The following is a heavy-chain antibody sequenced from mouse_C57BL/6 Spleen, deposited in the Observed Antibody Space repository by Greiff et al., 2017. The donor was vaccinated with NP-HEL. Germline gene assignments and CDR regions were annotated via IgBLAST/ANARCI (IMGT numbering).Heavy chain of an antibody. CDR1: GFTFTDYY. Sequence: EVQLVESGGGLVQPGGSLSLSCAASGFTFTDYYMSWVRQPPGQALEWLGFIRHKANGYTTESSASVKGRFTISRDNSPSILYLQMNALRAEDSATYYCARYPLYYDYDEGYAMDYWGQGTSVTVSS. D-gene: IGHD2-4*01. CDR3: ARYPLYYDYDEGYAMDY. V-gene: IGHV7-3*01. CDR2: IRHKANGYTT. J-gene: IGHJ4*01.